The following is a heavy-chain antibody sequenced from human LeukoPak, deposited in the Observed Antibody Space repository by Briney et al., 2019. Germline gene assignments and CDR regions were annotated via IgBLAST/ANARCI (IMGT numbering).Heavy chain of an antibody. V-gene: IGHV4-4*02. CDR1: SGAISTSHW. Sequence: SETLSLTCTVSSGAISTSHWLSWVRQPPGKGLEWIGEIYGSGNTNYNPSLKSRVTISVDTSKNQFSLKLSSVTAADTAVYYCAREGASSSFDYWGQGTLVTVSS. CDR2: IYGSGNT. CDR3: AREGASSSFDY. D-gene: IGHD6-13*01. J-gene: IGHJ4*02.